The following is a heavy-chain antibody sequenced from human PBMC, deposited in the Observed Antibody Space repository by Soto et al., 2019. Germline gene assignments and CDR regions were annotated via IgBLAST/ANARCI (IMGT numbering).Heavy chain of an antibody. J-gene: IGHJ5*02. V-gene: IGHV4-30-2*01. CDR1: GGSISSGGYS. Sequence: QLQLQESGSGLVKPSQTLSLTCAVSGGSISSGGYSWSWIRQPPGKGLEWIGYIYHSGSTYYNPSLKRRVTIAVDRSKNPFSLKLSPVTAADTAVYYCARSDYHGSGIEPWGQGTLVTVSS. CDR2: IYHSGST. D-gene: IGHD3-10*01. CDR3: ARSDYHGSGIEP.